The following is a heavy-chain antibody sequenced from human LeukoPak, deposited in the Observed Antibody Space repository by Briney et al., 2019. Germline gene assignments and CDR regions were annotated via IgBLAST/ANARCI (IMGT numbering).Heavy chain of an antibody. CDR2: IYTSGST. CDR3: ARVYCSGGSCSFDY. V-gene: IGHV4-59*10. J-gene: IGHJ4*02. CDR1: GGSFSGYY. D-gene: IGHD2-15*01. Sequence: SETLSLTCAVYGGSFSGYYWSWIRQPAGKGLEWIGRIYTSGSTNYNPSLKSRVTISVDTSKNQFSLKLSSVTAADTAVYYCARVYCSGGSCSFDYWGQGTLVTVSS.